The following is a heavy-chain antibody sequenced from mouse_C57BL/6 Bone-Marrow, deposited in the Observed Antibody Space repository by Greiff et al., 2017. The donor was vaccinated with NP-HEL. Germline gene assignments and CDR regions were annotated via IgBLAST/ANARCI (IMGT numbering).Heavy chain of an antibody. CDR1: GYTFTNYW. CDR2: IYPGGGYT. Sequence: VQLQESGAELVRPGTSVKMSCKASGYTFTNYWIGWAKQRPGHGLEWIGDIYPGGGYTNYNEKFKGKATLTADKSSSTAYMQFSSLTSEDSAIYYCARRGMVTTFDYWGQGTTLTVSS. V-gene: IGHV1-63*01. D-gene: IGHD2-2*01. J-gene: IGHJ2*01. CDR3: ARRGMVTTFDY.